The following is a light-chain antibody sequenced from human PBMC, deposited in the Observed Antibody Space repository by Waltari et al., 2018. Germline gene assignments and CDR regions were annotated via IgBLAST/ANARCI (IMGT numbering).Light chain of an antibody. CDR1: SSDVGTYNY. J-gene: IGLJ2*01. CDR3: SSYTSSSTLV. Sequence: QSALTQPASVSGSPGQSITISCTGASSDVGTYNYVSWYQQYPGKAPKLMIYDVSNRPSGVSTRFSGSKSGSTASLTISGLQAEDEADYYCSSYTSSSTLVFGGGTKLTVL. CDR2: DVS. V-gene: IGLV2-14*01.